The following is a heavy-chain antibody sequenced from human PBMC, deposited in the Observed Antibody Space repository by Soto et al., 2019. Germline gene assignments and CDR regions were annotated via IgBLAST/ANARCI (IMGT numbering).Heavy chain of an antibody. Sequence: SETLSLTCAVSGGSISSGGYSGIWIRQPPGKGLEWIGYIYHSGSTYYNPSLKSRVTISVDRSKNQFSLKLSSVTAADTAVYYCARAIDYDFWSGYYDYWGQGTLVTVSS. J-gene: IGHJ4*02. V-gene: IGHV4-30-2*01. D-gene: IGHD3-3*01. CDR2: IYHSGST. CDR1: GGSISSGGYS. CDR3: ARAIDYDFWSGYYDY.